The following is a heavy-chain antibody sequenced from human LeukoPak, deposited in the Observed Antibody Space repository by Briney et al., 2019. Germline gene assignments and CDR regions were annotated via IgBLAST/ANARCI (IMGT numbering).Heavy chain of an antibody. D-gene: IGHD3-3*01. CDR2: INPNSGGT. J-gene: IGHJ3*02. V-gene: IGHV1-2*06. Sequence: ASVKLSCKASGYTFTGYYMHWVRQAPGQGLEWMGRINPNSGGTNYAQKFQGRVTMTRDTSISTAYMELSRLRSDDTAVYYCASFGMETHDAFDIWGQGTMVTVSS. CDR1: GYTFTGYY. CDR3: ASFGMETHDAFDI.